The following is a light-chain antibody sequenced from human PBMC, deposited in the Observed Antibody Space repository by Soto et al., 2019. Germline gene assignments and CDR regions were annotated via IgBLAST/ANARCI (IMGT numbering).Light chain of an antibody. CDR1: QSVSSN. CDR2: GAS. V-gene: IGKV3-15*01. J-gene: IGKJ5*01. Sequence: EIVMTQSPATLSVSPGERATLSCRASQSVSSNLAWYQQKPGQAPRLLIYGASTKATGIPARFSGSRSGTVFTLIISSLQSEYSAVYYCQQYSSWPPTFGQGTRLEIK. CDR3: QQYSSWPPT.